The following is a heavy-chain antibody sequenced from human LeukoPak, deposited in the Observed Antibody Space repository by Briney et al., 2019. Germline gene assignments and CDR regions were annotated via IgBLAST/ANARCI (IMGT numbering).Heavy chain of an antibody. CDR1: GFSLSTSGMC. CDR3: ARVKYSSDRYGAEYFDY. CDR2: IDWDDDK. V-gene: IGHV2-70*01. Sequence: SGPALVKPTQTLTLTCTFSGFSLSTSGMCVSWIRQPPGKALEWLTLIDWDDDKYYSTSLKTRLTISKDTSKNQVVLTMTNMDPVDTATYYCARVKYSSDRYGAEYFDYWGQGILVTVSS. J-gene: IGHJ4*02. D-gene: IGHD6-19*01.